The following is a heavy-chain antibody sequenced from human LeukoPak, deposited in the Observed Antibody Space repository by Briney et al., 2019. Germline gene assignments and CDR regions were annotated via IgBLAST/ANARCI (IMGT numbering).Heavy chain of an antibody. J-gene: IGHJ4*02. D-gene: IGHD7-27*01. Sequence: GESLKISCQGSGYSFTSFWIGWVRQMPGKGLEWMGIIYPGDSETRYTPSFQGQVIISADKSISTAYLQWSTLKASDTAIYYCARHNNWGFDYWDRGTLLTVSS. V-gene: IGHV5-51*01. CDR3: ARHNNWGFDY. CDR2: IYPGDSET. CDR1: GYSFTSFW.